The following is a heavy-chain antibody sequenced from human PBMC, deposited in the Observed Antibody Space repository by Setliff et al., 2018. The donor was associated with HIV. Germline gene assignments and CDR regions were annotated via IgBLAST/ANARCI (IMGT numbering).Heavy chain of an antibody. CDR3: ARETYYYDNPQYYYYYMDV. CDR2: RYTSGST. V-gene: IGHV4-61*02. CDR1: GGSISSGSYY. J-gene: IGHJ6*03. D-gene: IGHD3-22*01. Sequence: SETLSLTCTVSGGSISSGSYYWSWIRQPAGKGLEWIGRRYTSGSTNYNPALKSRVTISVDTSKNQFSLKLRSVTAADTAVYYCARETYYYDNPQYYYYYMDVWGKGTTVTVSS.